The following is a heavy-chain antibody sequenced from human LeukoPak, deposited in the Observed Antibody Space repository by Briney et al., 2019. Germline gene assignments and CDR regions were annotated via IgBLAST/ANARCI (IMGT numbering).Heavy chain of an antibody. J-gene: IGHJ6*03. CDR3: ARGVADCYYYMDV. D-gene: IGHD2-15*01. V-gene: IGHV4-34*01. Sequence: PSETLSLTCAVYGGSFSGYYWSWIRQPPGKGLEWIGEINHSGSTNYNPSLKSRVTISVDTSKNQFSLKLSSVTAADTAVYYCARGVADCYYYMDVWGKGTTVTVSS. CDR2: INHSGST. CDR1: GGSFSGYY.